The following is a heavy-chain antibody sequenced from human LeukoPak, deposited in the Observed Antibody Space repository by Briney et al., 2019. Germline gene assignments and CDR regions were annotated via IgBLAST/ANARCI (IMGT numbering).Heavy chain of an antibody. Sequence: GGSLRLSCAASELSVSGNYMSWVRQAPGKGLEWVSILYSGGNTYYTDSVKGRFTISRDTSKNTLYLQMNSLRAEDTAIYYCASDEGNYFDYWGQGTLVTVSS. CDR1: ELSVSGNY. CDR3: ASDEGNYFDY. J-gene: IGHJ4*02. V-gene: IGHV3-53*01. CDR2: LYSGGNT.